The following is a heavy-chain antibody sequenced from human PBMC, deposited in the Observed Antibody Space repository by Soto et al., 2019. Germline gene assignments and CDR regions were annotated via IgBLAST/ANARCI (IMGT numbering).Heavy chain of an antibody. CDR1: GFIFSDSD. J-gene: IGHJ4*02. V-gene: IGHV3-15*01. CDR2: IKSKFDGETT. CDR3: TTLSWRTNYYFDF. Sequence: EVQLVESGGGLVKPGGSLRLSCAASGFIFSDSDMNWARKAPGKGLEWVGRIKSKFDGETTDYAATVEGRFIISRDDSKNTVYLQMNSLKTEDTAVYYCTTLSWRTNYYFDFWGQGTLFTVSS. D-gene: IGHD6-13*01.